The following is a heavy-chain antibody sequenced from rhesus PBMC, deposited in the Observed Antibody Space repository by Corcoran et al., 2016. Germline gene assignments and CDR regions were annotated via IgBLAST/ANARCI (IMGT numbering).Heavy chain of an antibody. CDR3: AREGTYGSSYYFDY. J-gene: IGHJ4*01. CDR1: GYSISSNY. V-gene: IGHV4-147*01. CDR2: IYGSSGST. D-gene: IGHD4-29*01. Sequence: QVQLQESGPGLVKPSETLSLTCAVSGYSISSNYWSWIRQPPGKGLEWIGYIYGSSGSTYYHPSLKSRVTISTDTSNHQFSLKLNSVTAADTAVYYCAREGTYGSSYYFDYWGQGVLVTVSS.